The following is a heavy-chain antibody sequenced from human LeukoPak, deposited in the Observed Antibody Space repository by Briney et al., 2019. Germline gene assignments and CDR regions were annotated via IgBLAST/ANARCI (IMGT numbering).Heavy chain of an antibody. V-gene: IGHV3-43*02. Sequence: GGSLTLSCAASGFTLDEYVMHWVRPAPAKDLEWVSLISGNGGSTYYADSVQDRFTISRDNSKNSLYLQMNSLRAEDTALYYCAKAVRIVGVNPDAFDIWGQGTMVTVSS. CDR1: GFTLDEYV. D-gene: IGHD3-22*01. J-gene: IGHJ3*02. CDR2: ISGNGGST. CDR3: AKAVRIVGVNPDAFDI.